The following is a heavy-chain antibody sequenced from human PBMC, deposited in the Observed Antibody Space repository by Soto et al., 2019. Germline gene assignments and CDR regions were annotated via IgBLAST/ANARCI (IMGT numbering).Heavy chain of an antibody. J-gene: IGHJ4*02. Sequence: GESLKISCKGSGYTLTNYWISWVRQMPGKGLEWMGRIDPSDFHTNYSPSFQGHVTISADKSITTAYLQWSSLKASDTAMYYCARQGRNFDYWGQGTLVTVS. CDR3: ARQGRNFDY. V-gene: IGHV5-10-1*01. D-gene: IGHD2-15*01. CDR2: IDPSDFHT. CDR1: GYTLTNYW.